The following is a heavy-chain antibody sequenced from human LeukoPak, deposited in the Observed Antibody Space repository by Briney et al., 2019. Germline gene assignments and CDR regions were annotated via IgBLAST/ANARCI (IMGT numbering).Heavy chain of an antibody. Sequence: PGGSLRLSCAASGFTFSSYAMSWVRQAPGKGLEWVSAISGSGGSTYYADSVKGRFTISRDNSKNTLYLQMNSLRAEDTAVYYCAKSPTGVSCRSGGSRYSDYWGQGTLVTVSS. CDR2: ISGSGGST. D-gene: IGHD2-15*01. CDR3: AKSPTGVSCRSGGSRYSDY. CDR1: GFTFSSYA. V-gene: IGHV3-23*01. J-gene: IGHJ4*02.